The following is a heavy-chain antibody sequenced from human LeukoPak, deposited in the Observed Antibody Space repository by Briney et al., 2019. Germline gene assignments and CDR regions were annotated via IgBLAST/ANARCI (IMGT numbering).Heavy chain of an antibody. CDR1: GFTVSRNY. V-gene: IGHV3-66*01. Sequence: PGGSLRLSCAASGFTVSRNYMSWVRQAPGQGLEWLSVIYGGGSTYYAGSVNGRFTISRDDCNNTLCLHMNSLRAEDTAVYYCARGRYSYGYDFDYWGQGTLVTVSS. D-gene: IGHD5-18*01. CDR3: ARGRYSYGYDFDY. CDR2: IYGGGST. J-gene: IGHJ4*02.